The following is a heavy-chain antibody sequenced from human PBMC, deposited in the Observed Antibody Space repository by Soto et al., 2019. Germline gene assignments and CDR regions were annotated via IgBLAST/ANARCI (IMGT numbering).Heavy chain of an antibody. CDR3: ARTPPSSYSYASSGTFDY. CDR1: GRSMSSNY. Sequence: PETLSLTCSVSGRSMSSNYWSWIRQSPDKGLEWLGYVFYGGTDYNPSLGGRVSMSVETSKRQFSLKLTSVTAADTAVYYCARTPPSSYSYASSGTFDYWGQGMLVTASS. CDR2: VFYGGT. D-gene: IGHD3-22*01. J-gene: IGHJ4*02. V-gene: IGHV4-59*08.